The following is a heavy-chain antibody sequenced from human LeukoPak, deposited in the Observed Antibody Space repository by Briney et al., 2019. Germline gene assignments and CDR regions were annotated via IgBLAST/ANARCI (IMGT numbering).Heavy chain of an antibody. CDR1: GFTFSSYS. CDR3: ARAYSPY. CDR2: ISSSSSYI. Sequence: GESVRLSCAASGFTFSSYSMIWVRQAPGKGLECVSSISSSSSYIYYADSVKGRFTISRDNAKNSLYLQMNSLRAEDTAVYYCARAYSPYWGQGTLVTVSS. D-gene: IGHD2-21*01. V-gene: IGHV3-21*01. J-gene: IGHJ4*02.